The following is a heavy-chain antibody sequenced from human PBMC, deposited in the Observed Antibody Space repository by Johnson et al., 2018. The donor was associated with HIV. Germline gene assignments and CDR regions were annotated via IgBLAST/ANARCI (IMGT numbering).Heavy chain of an antibody. J-gene: IGHJ3*02. Sequence: QEQLVESGGGVVQPGGSLRLSCAASGFTFSSYGMHWVRQAPGKGLEWVAFIRYDGSNKYYADSLKGRFTISRDNSKNTLYLQMNSLRAEDTAVYYCARDAGQWLDDAFDIWGQGTMVTVSS. V-gene: IGHV3-30*02. CDR2: IRYDGSNK. CDR1: GFTFSSYG. CDR3: ARDAGQWLDDAFDI. D-gene: IGHD6-19*01.